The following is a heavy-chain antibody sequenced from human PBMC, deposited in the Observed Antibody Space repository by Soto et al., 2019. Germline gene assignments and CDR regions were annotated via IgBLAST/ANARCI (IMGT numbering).Heavy chain of an antibody. V-gene: IGHV1-69*13. CDR2: IITIFGTA. D-gene: IGHD3-10*01. CDR3: ARGVVRGVPPLYYYYGMDV. CDR1: VCTISSDA. J-gene: IGHJ6*01. Sequence: PVKVSCKGVVCTISSDAISWGRQTPGQGLEWMGGIITIFGTANYAQKFQGRVTIPADESTSTAYMELSSLRSEDTAVYYCARGVVRGVPPLYYYYGMDVWGQGTTVTVSS.